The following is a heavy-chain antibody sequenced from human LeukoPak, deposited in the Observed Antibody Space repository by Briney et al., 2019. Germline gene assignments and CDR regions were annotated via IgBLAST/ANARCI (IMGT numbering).Heavy chain of an antibody. D-gene: IGHD3-22*01. CDR2: ISWNSGSI. J-gene: IGHJ4*02. CDR1: GFTFDDYA. CDR3: TKDLLRDYYDSSGRFDY. V-gene: IGHV3-9*03. Sequence: PGGSLRLSCAASGFTFDDYAMHWVRQAPGKGLEWVSGISWNSGSIGYADSVKGRFTISRDNAKNSQYLQMNSLRAEDMALYYCTKDLLRDYYDSSGRFDYWGQGTLVTVSS.